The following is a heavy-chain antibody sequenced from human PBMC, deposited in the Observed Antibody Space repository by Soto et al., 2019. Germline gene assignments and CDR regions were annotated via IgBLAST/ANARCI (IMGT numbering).Heavy chain of an antibody. Sequence: QVQLQESGPGLVKPSETLSLTCTVSGGSISSYYWSWIRQPPGKGLEWIGYIYYSGSTNYNPSLKSRVTISVDTSKNQFSLKLSSVTAADTAVYYCARAYYYDILTGYYPYYFDYWGQGTLVTVSS. CDR3: ARAYYYDILTGYYPYYFDY. J-gene: IGHJ4*02. V-gene: IGHV4-59*01. CDR2: IYYSGST. D-gene: IGHD3-9*01. CDR1: GGSISSYY.